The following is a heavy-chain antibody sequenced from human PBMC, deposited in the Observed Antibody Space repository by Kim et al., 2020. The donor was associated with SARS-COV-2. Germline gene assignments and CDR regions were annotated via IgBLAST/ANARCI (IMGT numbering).Heavy chain of an antibody. V-gene: IGHV3-72*01. D-gene: IGHD1-20*01. CDR1: GFIVSDHY. Sequence: GGSLRLSCAGSGFIVSDHYMDWVRQAPGKGLEWVARSRNKADRYTTEYAASVKGRFTISRDDSKNSVYLQMNSLAAEDTAVYYCTRDIRVSRISYFGSWGQGTLVTVSS. J-gene: IGHJ4*02. CDR2: SRNKADRYTT. CDR3: TRDIRVSRISYFGS.